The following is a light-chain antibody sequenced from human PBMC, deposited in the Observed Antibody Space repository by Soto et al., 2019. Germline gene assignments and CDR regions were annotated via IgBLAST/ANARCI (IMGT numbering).Light chain of an antibody. CDR2: KAS. CDR1: QSISNR. Sequence: DIQMTQFPSTLSASVGDRVTITCRASQSISNRLAWFQQKSGEAPNLLIHKASSLESGFPSRFSGSGSGTEFTLTISSLQPDDFATYYCQQYNTYSWTFGQGTKVEIK. V-gene: IGKV1-5*03. J-gene: IGKJ1*01. CDR3: QQYNTYSWT.